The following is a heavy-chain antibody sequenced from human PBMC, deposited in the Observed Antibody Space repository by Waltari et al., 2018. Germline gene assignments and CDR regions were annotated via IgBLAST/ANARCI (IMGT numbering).Heavy chain of an antibody. CDR3: ARGEWLAADTDAFDI. CDR2: INPNSGGT. J-gene: IGHJ3*02. V-gene: IGHV1-2*06. D-gene: IGHD6-25*01. Sequence: QVQLVQSGAEVKKPGASVKVSCKASGYTFTGYYMPWVRQAPGQGLEWMGRINPNSGGTNYAQKFQGRVTMTRDTSISTAYMELSRLRSDDTAVYYCARGEWLAADTDAFDIWGQGTMVTVSS. CDR1: GYTFTGYY.